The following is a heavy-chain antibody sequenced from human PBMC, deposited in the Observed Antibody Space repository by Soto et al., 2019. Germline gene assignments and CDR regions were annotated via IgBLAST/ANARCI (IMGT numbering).Heavy chain of an antibody. CDR3: ANIRGYDLGSTTFQH. D-gene: IGHD5-12*01. CDR2: ISGNGDTT. Sequence: EVQLLESGGGLVQPGGSLRLSCAASGFTFSSSAMSWVRQAPGKGLDWVSAISGNGDTTYYADSVKGRFTISRDISKNTLYLQMNSLRAEYTAVYYCANIRGYDLGSTTFQHWGQGTLVTVSS. CDR1: GFTFSSSA. J-gene: IGHJ1*01. V-gene: IGHV3-23*01.